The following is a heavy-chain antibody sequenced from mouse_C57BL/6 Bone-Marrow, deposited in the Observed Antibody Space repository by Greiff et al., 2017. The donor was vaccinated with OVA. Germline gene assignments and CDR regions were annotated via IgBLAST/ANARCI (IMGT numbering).Heavy chain of an antibody. D-gene: IGHD3-1*01. J-gene: IGHJ3*01. V-gene: IGHV1-81*01. Sequence: QVQLQQSGAELARPGASVKLSCKASGYTFTSYGISWVKQRTGQGLEWIGEIYPRSGNTYYTEKFKGKAKLTADNSSITAYMELRSLTSEDSAVYFCASSGYEAYWGQGTLVTVSA. CDR3: ASSGYEAY. CDR2: IYPRSGNT. CDR1: GYTFTSYG.